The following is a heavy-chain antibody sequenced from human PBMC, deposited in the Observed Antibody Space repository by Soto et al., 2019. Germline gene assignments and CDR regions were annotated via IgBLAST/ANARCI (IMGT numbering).Heavy chain of an antibody. Sequence: VQLAESGGGLAQPGGSLRLSCAASGFTLSGYAMDWVRQAPGKGLEYVSGISSNGVGTYYANSVQGRFTISRDNSKNQVYLQMGSLRPEDMAVYYCARRARPDFYYMDVWGKGPTVTVSS. CDR3: ARRARPDFYYMDV. J-gene: IGHJ6*03. V-gene: IGHV3-64*01. CDR1: GFTLSGYA. D-gene: IGHD6-6*01. CDR2: ISSNGVGT.